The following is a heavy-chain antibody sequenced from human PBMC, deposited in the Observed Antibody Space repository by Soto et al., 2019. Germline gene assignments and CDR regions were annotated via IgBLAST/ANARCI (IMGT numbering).Heavy chain of an antibody. D-gene: IGHD3-10*02. J-gene: IGHJ4*02. CDR3: AGAVSDFDVRRYRTSYFDQ. CDR2: IDNTGSA. V-gene: IGHV4-31*03. Sequence: SETLSLTCTVSGASVSTGVYYWTWIRQHPGKGLEWIGYIDNTGSAYYNPSLTGRVDISVDTSKNQFSLNLQSLTAADAAFYYCAGAVSDFDVRRYRTSYFDQWGQGILVTVS. CDR1: GASVSTGVYY.